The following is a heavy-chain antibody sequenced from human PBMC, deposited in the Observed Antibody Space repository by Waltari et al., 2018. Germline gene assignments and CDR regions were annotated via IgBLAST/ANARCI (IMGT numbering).Heavy chain of an antibody. Sequence: QLQLQESGPGLVKPSETLSLTCTVSGGSISSSSYYWGWIRQPPGKGLEWIGSSYYSGSTYYNPSLKSRVTISVDTSKNQFSLKLSSVTAADTAVYYCARGPSDLHPILPAPFDYWGQGTLVTVSS. V-gene: IGHV4-39*07. CDR1: GGSISSSSYY. CDR3: ARGPSDLHPILPAPFDY. D-gene: IGHD1-26*01. CDR2: SYYSGST. J-gene: IGHJ4*02.